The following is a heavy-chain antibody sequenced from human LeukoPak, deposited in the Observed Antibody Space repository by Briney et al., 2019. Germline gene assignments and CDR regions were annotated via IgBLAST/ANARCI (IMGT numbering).Heavy chain of an antibody. V-gene: IGHV1-69*13. D-gene: IGHD3-22*01. CDR1: GGTFSSYA. Sequence: SVKVSCKASGGTFSSYAISWVRQAPGQGLEWMGGIIPIFGTANYAQKFQGRVTITADESTSTAYMELSSLRSEDTAVYYCAREGPDGMNDSSGYYLLSNGPTGAFDIWGQGTMVTVSP. J-gene: IGHJ3*02. CDR3: AREGPDGMNDSSGYYLLSNGPTGAFDI. CDR2: IIPIFGTA.